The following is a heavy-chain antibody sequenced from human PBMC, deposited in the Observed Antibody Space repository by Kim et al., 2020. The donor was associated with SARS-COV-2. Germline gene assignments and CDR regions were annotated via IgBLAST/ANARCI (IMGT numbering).Heavy chain of an antibody. CDR3: ARVLNSGWSYFDY. V-gene: IGHV3-21*01. CDR2: ISSSGSYI. J-gene: IGHJ4*02. D-gene: IGHD6-19*01. CDR1: GFTFSSYS. Sequence: GGSLRLSCAASGFTFSSYSMNWVRQAPGKGLEWISSISSSGSYIYYADSMKGRFTISRDNARASLYLQMNSLRAEDTAVYYCARVLNSGWSYFDYWGQGTLVADSS.